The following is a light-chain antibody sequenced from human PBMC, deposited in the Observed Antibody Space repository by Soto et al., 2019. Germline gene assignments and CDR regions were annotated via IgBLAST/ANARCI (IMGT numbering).Light chain of an antibody. V-gene: IGKV1-5*03. CDR2: RAS. J-gene: IGKJ1*01. CDR1: QSVDTW. Sequence: DIQMTQFPSTLSASVGDRVTITCRASQSVDTWLAWYQQKPGKAPSLLIYRASSLESGAPSRFSGSGSGTELTLTIRSLQPDDFATYYCQQYNNYPRTFGQGTKVEVK. CDR3: QQYNNYPRT.